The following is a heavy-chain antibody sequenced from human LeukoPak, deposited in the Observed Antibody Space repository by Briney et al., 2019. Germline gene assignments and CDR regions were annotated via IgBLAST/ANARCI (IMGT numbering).Heavy chain of an antibody. V-gene: IGHV1-8*03. CDR2: MNPNSGNT. Sequence: ASVKVSCKASGYTFTSYDINWVRQATGQGLEWMGWMNPNSGNTGYAQKFQGRVTITRNTSISTAYMELSSLRSEDTAVYYCARGGGQGVTIFGVPSGAFDIWGQGTMVTVSS. J-gene: IGHJ3*02. CDR1: GYTFTSYD. CDR3: ARGGGQGVTIFGVPSGAFDI. D-gene: IGHD3-3*01.